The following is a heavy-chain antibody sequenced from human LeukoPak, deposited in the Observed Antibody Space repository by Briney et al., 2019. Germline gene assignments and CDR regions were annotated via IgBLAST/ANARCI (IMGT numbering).Heavy chain of an antibody. J-gene: IGHJ5*02. CDR2: ISGDGGST. CDR1: GFTFDDYA. CDR3: AKETSDGSSLPRYNWFDP. V-gene: IGHV3-43*02. Sequence: GGSLRLSCAASGFTFDDYAMHWVRQAPGKGLEWVSLISGDGGSTYYADSVKGRFTISRDNSKNSLYLQMNSLRTEDTALYYCAKETSDGSSLPRYNWFDPWGQGTLVTVSS. D-gene: IGHD3-10*01.